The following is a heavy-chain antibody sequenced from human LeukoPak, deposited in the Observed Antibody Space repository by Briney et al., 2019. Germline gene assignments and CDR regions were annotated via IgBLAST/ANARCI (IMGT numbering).Heavy chain of an antibody. Sequence: PSETLSLTCTVSGGSLSGYYWSWIRQPPGKGLEWIGEINHSGSTNYNPSLKSRVTISVDTSKNQFSLKLSSVTAADTAVYYCARGNWGYYWYFDLWGRGTLVTVSS. D-gene: IGHD7-27*01. V-gene: IGHV4-34*01. CDR1: GGSLSGYY. CDR3: ARGNWGYYWYFDL. CDR2: INHSGST. J-gene: IGHJ2*01.